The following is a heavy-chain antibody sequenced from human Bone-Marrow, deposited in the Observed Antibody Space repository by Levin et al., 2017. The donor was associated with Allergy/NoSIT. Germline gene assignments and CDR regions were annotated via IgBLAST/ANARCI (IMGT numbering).Heavy chain of an antibody. V-gene: IGHV1-2*02. Sequence: GESLKISCKASGYTFTGYYMHWVRQAPGQGLEWMGWINPNSGGTNYAQKFQGRVTMTRDTSISTAYMELSRLRSDDTAVYYCARDQGQLWLGGGWFDPWGQGTLVTVSS. CDR2: INPNSGGT. CDR1: GYTFTGYY. CDR3: ARDQGQLWLGGGWFDP. D-gene: IGHD5-18*01. J-gene: IGHJ5*02.